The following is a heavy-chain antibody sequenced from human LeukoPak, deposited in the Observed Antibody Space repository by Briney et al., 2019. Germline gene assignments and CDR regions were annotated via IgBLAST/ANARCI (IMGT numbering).Heavy chain of an antibody. D-gene: IGHD1-7*01. J-gene: IGHJ4*02. V-gene: IGHV3-30*18. CDR3: AKGQTGTTKYCFDY. CDR1: GFTFSSYG. CDR2: ISYDGSNK. Sequence: GSSLRLSRAASGFTFSSYGMHWVRQAPGKGLEWVSVISYDGSNKYYAESVKGRFTISRDNSKNTLYLQMNSLRAEDTAVYYCAKGQTGTTKYCFDYWGQGTLVTVSS.